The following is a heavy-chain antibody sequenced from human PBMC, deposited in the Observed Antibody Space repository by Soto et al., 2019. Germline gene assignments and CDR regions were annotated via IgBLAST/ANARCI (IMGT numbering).Heavy chain of an antibody. V-gene: IGHV3-23*01. CDR2: ISGSGGST. D-gene: IGHD3-10*02. Sequence: PGGSLRLSCAASGFTFSGYAMSWVRQAPGKGLEWVSAISGSGGSTYYADSVKGRFTIPRDNSKNTLYLQMNSLRAEDTAVYYCANVPHSADDYWGQGTLVTVSS. CDR1: GFTFSGYA. CDR3: ANVPHSADDY. J-gene: IGHJ4*02.